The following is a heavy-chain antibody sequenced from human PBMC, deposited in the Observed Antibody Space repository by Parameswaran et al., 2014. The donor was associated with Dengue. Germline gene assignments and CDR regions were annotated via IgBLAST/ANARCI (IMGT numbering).Heavy chain of an antibody. CDR2: ISGTGGST. CDR3: AKDRWAMVRGLGLDY. V-gene: IGHV3-23*01. J-gene: IGHJ4*02. Sequence: VRQAPGKGLEWVSAISGTGGSTYYADSVKGRFTISRDNSKNTLYLQMNSLRAEDTAVYYCAKDRWAMVRGLGLDYWGQGTLVTVSS. D-gene: IGHD3-10*01.